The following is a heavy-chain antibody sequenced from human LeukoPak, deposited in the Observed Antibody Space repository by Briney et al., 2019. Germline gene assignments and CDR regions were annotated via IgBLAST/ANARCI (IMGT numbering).Heavy chain of an antibody. CDR1: GFTFSNYW. V-gene: IGHV3-64*01. CDR3: VTTSRYNTAWYEVDY. D-gene: IGHD6-19*01. CDR2: ISSNGGTT. Sequence: PGGSLRLSCAASGFTFSNYWMHRVRQAPGKGLEYVSAISSNGGTTHYANSVKDRLTISRDNSKNTLYLQMGSLRAEDMAVYYCVTTSRYNTAWYEVDYWGQGTLVTVSS. J-gene: IGHJ4*02.